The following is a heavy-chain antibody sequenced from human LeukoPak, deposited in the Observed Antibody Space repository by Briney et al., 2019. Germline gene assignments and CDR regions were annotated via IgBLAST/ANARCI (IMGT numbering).Heavy chain of an antibody. Sequence: GSLRLSCAASGFTFGDYAMNWIRQPPGKGPEWIGEINHSGSTNYNPSLKSRVTISVDTSKNQFSLKLSSVTAADTAVYYCARGVRFLERWGQGTLVTVSS. CDR1: GFTFGDYA. CDR2: INHSGST. D-gene: IGHD3-3*01. J-gene: IGHJ4*02. CDR3: ARGVRFLER. V-gene: IGHV4-34*01.